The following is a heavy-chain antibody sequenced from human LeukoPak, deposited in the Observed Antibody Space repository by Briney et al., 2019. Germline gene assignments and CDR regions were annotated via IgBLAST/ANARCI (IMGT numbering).Heavy chain of an antibody. CDR3: AREYCGGDCYSD. CDR1: GGSISSGGYY. V-gene: IGHV4-31*03. CDR2: IYYSGST. Sequence: SQTLSLTCTVSGGSISSGGYYWSWIRQHPGKGLEWIGYIYYSGSTYYNPSLESRVTISVDTSKNQFPLKLSSVTAADTAVYYCAREYCGGDCYSDWGQGTLVTVSS. J-gene: IGHJ4*02. D-gene: IGHD2-21*02.